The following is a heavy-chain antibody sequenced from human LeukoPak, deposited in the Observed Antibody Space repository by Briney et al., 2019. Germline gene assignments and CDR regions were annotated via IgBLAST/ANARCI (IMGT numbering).Heavy chain of an antibody. V-gene: IGHV3-7*01. D-gene: IGHD3-16*01. CDR2: INEHGGER. J-gene: IGHJ5*02. CDR3: ARDSGWASDH. Sequence: GGSLKLSCAASGFTFSNHWMNWVRQAPGKGLEWVANINEHGGERYYVDSVKGRFTISRDNAKSSLYLQMNSLRADDTAVYYCARDSGWASDHRGQGTLVTVSS. CDR1: GFTFSNHW.